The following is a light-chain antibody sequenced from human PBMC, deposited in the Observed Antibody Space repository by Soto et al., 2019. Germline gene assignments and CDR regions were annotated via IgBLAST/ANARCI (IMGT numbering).Light chain of an antibody. Sequence: DVVVTQTPLSLSVTPGQPASISCTSSRSLLHSSGKTYLYWYLQRPGQPPQPLIYEVSKRCSGVPDRFSGGGSGTDFTLTISRVEAEDVGVYYCMQSIELPLTFGGGTKVEIK. V-gene: IGKV2D-29*01. J-gene: IGKJ4*01. CDR3: MQSIELPLT. CDR2: EVS. CDR1: RSLLHSSGKTY.